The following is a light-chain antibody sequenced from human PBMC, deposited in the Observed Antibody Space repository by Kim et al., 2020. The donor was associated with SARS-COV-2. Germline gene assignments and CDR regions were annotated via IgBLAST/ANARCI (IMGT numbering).Light chain of an antibody. CDR2: NVS. Sequence: QSALTQPASVSGSPGQSLTISCTGSSSDVGDYDYVSWYQQHPGKAPKLLIYNVSDRPSGVSNRFSGSKSGNTASLTISGLQAVDEADYYCSSYTTSSTLVFGGGTQLTVL. J-gene: IGLJ2*01. V-gene: IGLV2-14*03. CDR1: SSDVGDYDY. CDR3: SSYTTSSTLV.